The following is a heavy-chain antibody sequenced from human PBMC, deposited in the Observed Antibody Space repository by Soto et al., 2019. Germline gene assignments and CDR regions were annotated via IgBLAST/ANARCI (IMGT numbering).Heavy chain of an antibody. Sequence: QVQLVQSGAEVKKPGSSVKVSCKASGATLDTFINFGITWVRRAPGQGLEWMGGIIPVFGTAHYAQKFQGSLTISAHESPRTAYMEQSIVGSEDTAGYYCTRGAASTKRVGVYDAVEMWTLGTMVTVSS. D-gene: IGHD1-26*01. J-gene: IGHJ3*02. CDR3: TRGAASTKRVGVYDAVEM. CDR2: IIPVFGTA. CDR1: GATLDTFINFG. V-gene: IGHV1-69*12.